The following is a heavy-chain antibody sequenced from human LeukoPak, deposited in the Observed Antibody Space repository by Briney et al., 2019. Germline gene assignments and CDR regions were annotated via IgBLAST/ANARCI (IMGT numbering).Heavy chain of an antibody. CDR2: INPNSGGT. CDR3: ARVLRYFDWLLSPPYYFDY. V-gene: IGHV1-2*02. Sequence: ASVKVSCKASGYTFTSYYMHWVRQAPGQGLEWMGWINPNSGGTNYAQKFQGRVTMTRDTSISTAYMELSRLRSDDTAVYYCARVLRYFDWLLSPPYYFDYWGQGTLVTVSS. J-gene: IGHJ4*02. D-gene: IGHD3-9*01. CDR1: GYTFTSYY.